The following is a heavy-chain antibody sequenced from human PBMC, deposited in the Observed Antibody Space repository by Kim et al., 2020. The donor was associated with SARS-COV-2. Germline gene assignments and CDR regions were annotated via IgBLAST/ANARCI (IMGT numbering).Heavy chain of an antibody. CDR2: INPNSGGT. D-gene: IGHD2-21*01. J-gene: IGHJ3*02. CDR1: GYTFTDFY. V-gene: IGHV1-2*06. Sequence: ASVKVSCKASGYTFTDFYINWVRQAPGQGLEWMGRINPNSGGTNYAQKFQGRVTMTRDTSISTAYMELSRLGSDDTAVYYCVRETNHGGDGDAFDIWGQGAVVTVSS. CDR3: VRETNHGGDGDAFDI.